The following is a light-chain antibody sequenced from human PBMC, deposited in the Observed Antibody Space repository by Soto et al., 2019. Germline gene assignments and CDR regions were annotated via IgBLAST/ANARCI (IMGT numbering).Light chain of an antibody. Sequence: EIVLTQSPGTLSVSPGERATFSCRTSQTVSSGFLAWYQQKVGQAPRLLIYGASTRATGIPDRFSGSGSGTDFTLTIDRLEPEHFAVYYCHQYYSSPTTFGGGTKVDIK. CDR1: QTVSSGF. J-gene: IGKJ4*01. CDR3: HQYYSSPTT. V-gene: IGKV3-20*01. CDR2: GAS.